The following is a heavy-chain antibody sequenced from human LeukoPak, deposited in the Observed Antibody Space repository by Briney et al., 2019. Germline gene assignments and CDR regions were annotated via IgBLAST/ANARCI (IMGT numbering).Heavy chain of an antibody. J-gene: IGHJ4*02. V-gene: IGHV3-48*03. CDR1: GFTFSSYE. Sequence: QPGGSLRLSCAASGFTFSSYEMNWVRQAPGKGLEWVSYISSSGSTIYYADSVKGRFTISRDNAKNSLYLQMNSLRAEDTAVYYCAKIQGYSYGSPFDYWGQGTLVTVSS. D-gene: IGHD5-18*01. CDR3: AKIQGYSYGSPFDY. CDR2: ISSSGSTI.